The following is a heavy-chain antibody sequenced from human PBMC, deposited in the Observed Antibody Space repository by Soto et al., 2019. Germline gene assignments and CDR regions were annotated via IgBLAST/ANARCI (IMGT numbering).Heavy chain of an antibody. D-gene: IGHD6-6*01. CDR2: IYPGDSET. CDR1: GYSFSNYW. CDR3: ARPFGSSYVMDV. J-gene: IGHJ6*02. V-gene: IGHV5-51*01. Sequence: GESLKISCKGSGYSFSNYWIGWVRQMAGKGLEWMGIIYPGDSETRYSPSFQGQVTISVDKTINTAYLQWSSLKASDTAMYYCARPFGSSYVMDVWGQGTTVTVSS.